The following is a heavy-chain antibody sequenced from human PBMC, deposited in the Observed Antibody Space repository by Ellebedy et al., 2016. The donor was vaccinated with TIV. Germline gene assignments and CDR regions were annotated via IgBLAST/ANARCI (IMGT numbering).Heavy chain of an antibody. CDR1: EFTFSTYA. J-gene: IGHJ5*02. Sequence: GESLKISCVASEFTFSTYAMSWVRQAPGKGLEWVSLISASGSRTYYADSVKGRFTISRDNSKNTLYLHMNSLIAEDTAVYYCARPFTYCYGSGSQFHWCDPWGQGTLVTVSS. D-gene: IGHD3-10*01. V-gene: IGHV3-23*01. CDR2: ISASGSRT. CDR3: ARPFTYCYGSGSQFHWCDP.